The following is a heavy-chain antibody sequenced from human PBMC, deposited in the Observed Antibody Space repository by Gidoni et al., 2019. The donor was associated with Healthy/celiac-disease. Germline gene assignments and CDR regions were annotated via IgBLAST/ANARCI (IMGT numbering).Heavy chain of an antibody. Sequence: QVTLKESGPVLVKPTETLTLTCTVTGSSLSNARMGVSWIRQPTGKALEWLAHIFSHAEKSYSTSQQSRLPLSKDTSNSLVVLTMTNMDPVDTATFYCARWYGGNSYIAFDIWGQGTMVTVSS. J-gene: IGHJ3*02. V-gene: IGHV2-26*01. CDR3: ARWYGGNSYIAFDI. CDR1: GSSLSNARMG. CDR2: IFSHAEK. D-gene: IGHD2-21*02.